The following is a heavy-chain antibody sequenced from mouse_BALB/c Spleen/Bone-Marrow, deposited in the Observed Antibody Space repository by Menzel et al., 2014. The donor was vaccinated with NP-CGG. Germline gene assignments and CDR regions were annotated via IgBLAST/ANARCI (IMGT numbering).Heavy chain of an antibody. D-gene: IGHD1-1*01. J-gene: IGHJ1*01. Sequence: EVQLVESGGGLVQPGGSLKLSCVASGFTFSSYGMSWVRQTPDKRLELVATINNNGGGTYYPDSVKGQFTISRDNAKNTLYLQMSSLKSEDTAMYYCARVYGWYFDVWGAGTTVTVSS. CDR3: ARVYGWYFDV. CDR2: INNNGGGT. V-gene: IGHV5-6-3*01. CDR1: GFTFSSYG.